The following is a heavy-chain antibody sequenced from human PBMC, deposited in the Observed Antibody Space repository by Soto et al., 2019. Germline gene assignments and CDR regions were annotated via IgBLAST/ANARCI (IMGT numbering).Heavy chain of an antibody. J-gene: IGHJ4*02. CDR3: ARNYCSGGTCYSDFDY. V-gene: IGHV4-4*02. D-gene: IGHD2-15*01. CDR2: IYHGGSI. Sequence: SETLSLTCAVSGDSISGINWWSWVRQPPGKGLEWIGEIYHGGSISYNPSLKSRVTMSVDKSKNQFSLKLTSVTAADTAVYYWARNYCSGGTCYSDFDYWGQGILVTVSS. CDR1: GDSISGINW.